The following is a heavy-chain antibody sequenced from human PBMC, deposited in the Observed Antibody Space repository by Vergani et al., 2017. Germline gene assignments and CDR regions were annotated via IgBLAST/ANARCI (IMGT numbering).Heavy chain of an antibody. Sequence: EKQLVQSGSETKKPGESLKISCQAFGYIFSNFWIGWVRQRPGRVLEGMGIIYPGDSEVKSNPTFRGQVIFSVDTSVNTAYLQGRSLQASDTATYFCASGGHGSENGGALQLWGQGTNITVSS. J-gene: IGHJ3*01. CDR1: GYIFSNFW. CDR3: ASGGHGSENGGALQL. CDR2: IYPGDSEV. V-gene: IGHV5-51*01. D-gene: IGHD3-10*01.